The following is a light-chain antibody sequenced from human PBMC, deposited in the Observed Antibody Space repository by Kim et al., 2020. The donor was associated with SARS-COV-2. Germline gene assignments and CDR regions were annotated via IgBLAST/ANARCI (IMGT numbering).Light chain of an antibody. CDR2: EVS. J-gene: IGLJ2*01. V-gene: IGLV2-8*01. Sequence: GQSVNISWTGTSSDVCGYNYVSWYQQHPGKAPKLMIYEVSKRPSGVPDRFSGSKSGNTASLTVSGLQAEDEADYYCSSYAGSNNLVFGGGTQLTVL. CDR1: SSDVCGYNY. CDR3: SSYAGSNNLV.